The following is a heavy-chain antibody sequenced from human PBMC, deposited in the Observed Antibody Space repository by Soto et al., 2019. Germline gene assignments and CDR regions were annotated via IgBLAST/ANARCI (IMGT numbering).Heavy chain of an antibody. D-gene: IGHD5-18*01. CDR3: VSDRGYGHASVPYS. Sequence: QAHLVESGGGVVQPGRSLRLSCAASGFTFTSYGMHWVRQAPGTRLEWVAVISNDGGLQHYADPVKGRFTISRDNSKNMVLLQMNSLRAEDTAVYYCVSDRGYGHASVPYSWGQGTLVSVSS. V-gene: IGHV3-30*03. CDR1: GFTFTSYG. CDR2: ISNDGGLQ. J-gene: IGHJ4*02.